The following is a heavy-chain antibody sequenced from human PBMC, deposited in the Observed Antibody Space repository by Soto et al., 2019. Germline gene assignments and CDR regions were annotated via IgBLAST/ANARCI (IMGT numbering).Heavy chain of an antibody. D-gene: IGHD3-22*01. V-gene: IGHV4-59*01. J-gene: IGHJ4*02. CDR3: ALRSKAVVPEY. CDR1: GDSISSYY. Sequence: QVQLQESGPGLVKPSESLSLTCAVSGDSISSYYCMWIRQPPGKGLESIGYLYYGRSANYNPSLMSRVTLSVDMSTNHCFLTLSSMTAADTAVYYCALRSKAVVPEYWGQGTLVTVSS. CDR2: LYYGRSA.